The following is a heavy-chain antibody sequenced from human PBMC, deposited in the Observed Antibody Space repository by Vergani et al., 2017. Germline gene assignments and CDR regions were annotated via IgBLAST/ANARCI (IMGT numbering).Heavy chain of an antibody. J-gene: IGHJ4*02. CDR1: GYTLTELS. CDR2: FDPEDGET. CDR3: ATRPSRRWIVDTAMVRVFDY. V-gene: IGHV1-24*01. Sequence: QVQLVQSGAEVKKPGASVKVSCKVSGYTLTELSMHWVRQAPGKGLEWMGGFDPEDGETIYAQKSQGRVTMTEDTSTDTAYMELSSLRSEDTAVYYCATRPSRRWIVDTAMVRVFDYWGQGTLVTVSS. D-gene: IGHD5-18*01.